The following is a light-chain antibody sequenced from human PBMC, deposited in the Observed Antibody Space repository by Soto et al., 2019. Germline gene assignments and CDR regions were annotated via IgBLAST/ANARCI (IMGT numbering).Light chain of an antibody. J-gene: IGLJ1*01. CDR1: SSYVGGYNF. V-gene: IGLV2-14*03. CDR2: DVG. Sequence: QSALTQPASVSGSPGHSITISCTGTSSYVGGYNFVSWYQHHPGKAPKLLIYDVGNRPSGVSDRFSGSKSGNTASLTISGLRAEVEAECHCASDTRSTSPALGTGTKV. CDR3: ASDTRSTSPA.